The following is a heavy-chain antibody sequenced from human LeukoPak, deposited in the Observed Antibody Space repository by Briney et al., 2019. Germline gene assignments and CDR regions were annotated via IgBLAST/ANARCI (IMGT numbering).Heavy chain of an antibody. J-gene: IGHJ3*02. V-gene: IGHV1-2*02. CDR3: AREGDSSGPPQADDAFDI. CDR2: INPNSGGT. CDR1: GYTFTGYY. Sequence: ASVKVSCKASGYTFTGYYMHWVRQAPGQGLEWMGWINPNSGGTNYAQKFQGRVTMTRDTSISTAYMELSRLRFDDTAVYYCAREGDSSGPPQADDAFDIWGQGTMVTVSS. D-gene: IGHD6-19*01.